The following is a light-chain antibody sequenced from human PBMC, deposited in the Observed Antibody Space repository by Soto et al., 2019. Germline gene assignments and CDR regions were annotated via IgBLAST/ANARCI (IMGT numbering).Light chain of an antibody. Sequence: QSALTQPASVSASPGQSITISCTGSNSDIGAYKYVSWYQQHPDKAPKLMIYDVSSRPSGVSSRFSGSKSGNTASLTISGIQAEDEADYYCSSYTSSSTYVFGTGTKVTVL. CDR2: DVS. CDR1: NSDIGAYKY. V-gene: IGLV2-14*01. CDR3: SSYTSSSTYV. J-gene: IGLJ1*01.